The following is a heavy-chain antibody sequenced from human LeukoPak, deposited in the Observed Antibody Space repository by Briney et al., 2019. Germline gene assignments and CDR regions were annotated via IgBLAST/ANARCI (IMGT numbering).Heavy chain of an antibody. CDR1: GFTFSTYA. Sequence: GGSLRLSCAASGFTFSTYAMSWVRQATGKGLEWVSAISGTGGYTYYADSVKGRFAISRGNSKNTLHLQMNSLRAEDTAVYFCAKERDSSGYFDYWGQGTLVTVYS. CDR2: ISGTGGYT. CDR3: AKERDSSGYFDY. J-gene: IGHJ4*02. V-gene: IGHV3-23*01. D-gene: IGHD3-22*01.